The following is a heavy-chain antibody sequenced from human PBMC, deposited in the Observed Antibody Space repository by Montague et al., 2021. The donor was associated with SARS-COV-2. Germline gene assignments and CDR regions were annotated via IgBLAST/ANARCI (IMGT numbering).Heavy chain of an antibody. Sequence: SRRLSLSASGFTLSSYSMNWVHQAPGKGLEWVSSISSSSSYIYYADSVKGRFTISRDNAKNSLYLQMNSLRAEDTAVYYCARDRKIGWLQLGEFDYWGQGTLVTVSS. CDR2: ISSSSSYI. CDR3: ARDRKIGWLQLGEFDY. J-gene: IGHJ4*02. V-gene: IGHV3-21*01. CDR1: GFTLSSYS. D-gene: IGHD5-24*01.